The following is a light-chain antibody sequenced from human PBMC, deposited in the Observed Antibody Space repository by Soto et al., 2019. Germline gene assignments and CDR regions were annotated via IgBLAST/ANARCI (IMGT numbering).Light chain of an antibody. CDR1: QSVSNN. CDR2: HAA. CDR3: QQYNEWPLT. V-gene: IGKV3-15*01. Sequence: EIVMTQSPATLSVSPGERATLSCRASQSVSNNVAWYQQKPGQAPRLLIYHAATRVAGIPARFSGSGSGTDVTLTISSLQSEDFAVYYCQQYNEWPLTFGGGTKVEIK. J-gene: IGKJ4*01.